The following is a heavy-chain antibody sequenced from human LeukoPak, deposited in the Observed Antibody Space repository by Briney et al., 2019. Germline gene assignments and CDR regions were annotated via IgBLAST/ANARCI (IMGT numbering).Heavy chain of an antibody. CDR2: INPNSGGT. V-gene: IGHV1-2*02. Sequence: ASVKVSCKASGYTFTGYYMHWVRQAPGQGLEWLGWINPNSGGTTYAQKFRGRVTMTRDTSISTAYMELSGLRSDDTAVYYCARDLNPDAFDIWGQGTMVTVSS. CDR3: ARDLNPDAFDI. CDR1: GYTFTGYY. J-gene: IGHJ3*02.